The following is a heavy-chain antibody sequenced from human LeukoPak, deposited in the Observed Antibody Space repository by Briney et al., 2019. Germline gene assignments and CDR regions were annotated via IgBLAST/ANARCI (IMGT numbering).Heavy chain of an antibody. CDR2: INPTGGST. J-gene: IGHJ4*02. Sequence: GASVKVSCKASGYTFTTYYIHWVRQAPGQGLEWMGIINPTGGSTSYPQKFQGRVTMTRDTSTSTVYMELSSLRSEDTALYYCARGQNYYDKSPLDYWGQGTLVTDSS. CDR3: ARGQNYYDKSPLDY. CDR1: GYTFTTYY. D-gene: IGHD3-22*01. V-gene: IGHV1-46*01.